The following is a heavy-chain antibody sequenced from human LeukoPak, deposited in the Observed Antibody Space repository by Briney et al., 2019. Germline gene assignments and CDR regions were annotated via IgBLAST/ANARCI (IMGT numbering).Heavy chain of an antibody. CDR3: ARDQGIFDY. Sequence: GGSLRLSCAASGFTFSSYAMTWVRQAPGTGLEWVSGISGSGHTIYYADSVKGRFTISRDNAKNSLYLQMNSLRDEDSAVYYCARDQGIFDYWGQGTLVTVSS. V-gene: IGHV3-48*02. CDR1: GFTFSSYA. J-gene: IGHJ4*02. CDR2: ISGSGHTI.